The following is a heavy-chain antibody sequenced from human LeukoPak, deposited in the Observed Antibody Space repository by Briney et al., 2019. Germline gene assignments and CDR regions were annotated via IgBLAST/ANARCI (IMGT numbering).Heavy chain of an antibody. D-gene: IGHD6-19*01. CDR1: GYTFINYD. J-gene: IGHJ6*03. Sequence: ASVKVSCEASGYTFINYDINWVRQATGQGLEWMGWMNPNSGNTGYAQKFQGRVTITRNTSISTAYMELSSLRSEDTAVYYCARGRKRYSSGWYTYYYMDVWGKGTTVTVSS. CDR2: MNPNSGNT. V-gene: IGHV1-8*03. CDR3: ARGRKRYSSGWYTYYYMDV.